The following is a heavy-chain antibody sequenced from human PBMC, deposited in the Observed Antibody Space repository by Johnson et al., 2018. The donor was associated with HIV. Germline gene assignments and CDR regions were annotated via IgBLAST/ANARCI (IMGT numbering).Heavy chain of an antibody. Sequence: VQLVESGGGVVQPGGSLRLSCAASGFTFSSYGMHWVRQAPGKGLEWVAFIRYDGSNKYYADSVKGRFTISRDNSKNTLYLQMNSLGAEDTAVYYCARDRVITFGGVIGRGAFDIWGQGTMVTVSS. V-gene: IGHV3-30*02. CDR2: IRYDGSNK. D-gene: IGHD3-16*02. CDR3: ARDRVITFGGVIGRGAFDI. J-gene: IGHJ3*02. CDR1: GFTFSSYG.